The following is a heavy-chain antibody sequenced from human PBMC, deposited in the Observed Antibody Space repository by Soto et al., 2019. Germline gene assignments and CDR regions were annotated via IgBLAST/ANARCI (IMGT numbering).Heavy chain of an antibody. V-gene: IGHV4-59*01. CDR1: GDSISTYC. Sequence: PSETLSLTCDVSGDSISTYCWSWIRQPPGKGLEWIGYVYYSGSTLYNPSLESRVTLSIDMSKKQVSLKLNSVIAADTAVYYCARTRMIESWIDYWGHGTLVTVSS. D-gene: IGHD2-21*01. CDR3: ARTRMIESWIDY. CDR2: VYYSGST. J-gene: IGHJ4*01.